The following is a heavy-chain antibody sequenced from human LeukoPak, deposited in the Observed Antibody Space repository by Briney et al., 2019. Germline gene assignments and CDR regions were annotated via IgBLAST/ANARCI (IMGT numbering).Heavy chain of an antibody. J-gene: IGHJ3*02. V-gene: IGHV1-58*02. D-gene: IGHD3-16*02. CDR1: GFTFTNSA. CDR2: IVVGSGNT. CDR3: AAEDDYIWKSYRSLDI. Sequence: ASVKVSCKASGFTFTNSAMQWVRQARGQRLEWIGWIVVGSGNTNYAQKLQGRVPITRDMSTSTAYMELSSRRSDDTAVYYCAAEDDYIWKSYRSLDIWGQGTMVTVSS.